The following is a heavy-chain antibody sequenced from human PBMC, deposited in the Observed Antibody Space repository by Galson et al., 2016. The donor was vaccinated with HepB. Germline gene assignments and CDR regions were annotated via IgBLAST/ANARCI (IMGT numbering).Heavy chain of an antibody. J-gene: IGHJ4*02. CDR2: INAGNGNT. CDR1: GYTFTTYT. V-gene: IGHV1-3*01. CDR3: ARPLTGDYGDLSLDY. Sequence: SVKVSCKASGYTFTTYTIHWVRQAPGQRLEWMGWINAGNGNTKYSQKFQGQVTITRDTSASTAYMELSSLRSEDTAVYYCARPLTGDYGDLSLDYWGQGTLVTVSS. D-gene: IGHD4-17*01.